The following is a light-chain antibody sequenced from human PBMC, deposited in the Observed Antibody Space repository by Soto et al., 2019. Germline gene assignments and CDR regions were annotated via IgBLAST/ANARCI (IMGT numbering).Light chain of an antibody. CDR2: AAS. CDR3: QQSHKTPFT. J-gene: IGKJ3*01. CDR1: QSISNS. Sequence: DIQMTQSPSSLSASVGDRVTITCRASQSISNSLNWYQHKPGKAPKLLIYAASTLQSGVPSRFSCSGSGTDFTLTISSLQPEDFATYFCQQSHKTPFTFGPGTNVDIE. V-gene: IGKV1-39*01.